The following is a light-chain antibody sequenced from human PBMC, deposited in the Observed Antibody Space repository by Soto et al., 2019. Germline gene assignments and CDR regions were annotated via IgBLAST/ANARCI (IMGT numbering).Light chain of an antibody. J-gene: IGKJ2*01. V-gene: IGKV3-15*01. CDR2: GAS. CDR3: QQYDYWPPYT. Sequence: EIVMTQSPATLSVSPGERATLSCRASQSVSSNLAWYQQKPGQPPRLLIYGASTRAPGIPARFSGSGSGTEFTLTIDSLQYEDFAVYYCQQYDYWPPYTFGQGTKLEIK. CDR1: QSVSSN.